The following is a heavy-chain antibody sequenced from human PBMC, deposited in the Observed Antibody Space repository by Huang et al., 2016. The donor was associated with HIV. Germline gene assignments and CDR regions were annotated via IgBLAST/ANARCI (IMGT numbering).Heavy chain of an antibody. J-gene: IGHJ4*02. V-gene: IGHV1-69*11. Sequence: QVHLVQSGAEVKKPGSSVKVSCKASGDSFTSLPINWVRQALGQGLEWMGWLVPMLVAATDAQKFRGRVTISADESTSTSYMELSRLRSDDTAMYYCVTSTPMLGESGGWSGKVVITENVPYVDWGQGTLVTVSS. CDR1: GDSFTSLP. CDR3: VTSTPMLGESGGWSGKVVITENVPYVD. D-gene: IGHD3-22*01. CDR2: LVPMLVAA.